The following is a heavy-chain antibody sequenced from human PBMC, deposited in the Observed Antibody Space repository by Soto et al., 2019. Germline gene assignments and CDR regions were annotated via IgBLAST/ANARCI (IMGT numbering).Heavy chain of an antibody. D-gene: IGHD3-22*01. Sequence: PSETLSLTCAVYGGSFSAYCWSWIRQPPGKGLEWIGEINHSGGTSYNPSLKSRVTISVDTSKSQFSLKLTSVTAADRAVYYCARSSVDTVDSSGLYEYWGQGTPVTVSS. CDR1: GGSFSAYC. CDR3: ARSSVDTVDSSGLYEY. J-gene: IGHJ4*02. CDR2: INHSGGT. V-gene: IGHV4-34*01.